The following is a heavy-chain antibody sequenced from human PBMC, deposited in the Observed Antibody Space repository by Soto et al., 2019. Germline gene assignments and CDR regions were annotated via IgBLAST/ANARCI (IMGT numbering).Heavy chain of an antibody. CDR2: IYPGDSDT. Sequence: GETLKISCKSSGYSFTSYWIGWVRQMPGKGLEWMGIIYPGDSDTRYSPSFQGQVTISADKSISTAYLQWSSLKASDTAMYYCAVNGGGRPQYNYYGMDVWGQGTTVTVSS. CDR1: GYSFTSYW. CDR3: AVNGGGRPQYNYYGMDV. J-gene: IGHJ6*02. D-gene: IGHD2-15*01. V-gene: IGHV5-51*01.